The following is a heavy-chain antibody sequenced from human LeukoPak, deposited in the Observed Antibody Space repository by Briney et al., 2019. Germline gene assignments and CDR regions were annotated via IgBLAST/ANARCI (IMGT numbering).Heavy chain of an antibody. CDR2: IYYSVST. V-gene: IGHV4-59*08. CDR3: ARLNYYGSGSYVY. CDR1: GGSISSYY. Sequence: SETLPLTYTVSGGSISSYYRSWLRQPPAKGLKWIGYIYYSVSTNYNPSLKSRVTISVDTSKNQFSLKLSSVTAADTAVYYCARLNYYGSGSYVYWGQGTLVTVSS. D-gene: IGHD3-10*01. J-gene: IGHJ4*02.